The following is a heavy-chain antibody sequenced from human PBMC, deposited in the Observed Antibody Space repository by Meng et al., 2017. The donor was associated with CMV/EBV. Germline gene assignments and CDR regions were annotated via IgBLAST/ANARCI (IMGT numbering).Heavy chain of an antibody. Sequence: GESLKISCAASGFTFSSYAMHWVRQAPGKGLEWVAVISYDGSNKYYADSVKGRFTIYRDNSKNTLYLQMNSLRAEDTAVYYCASNSALYCSGGSCYSENYFDFWGQGTLVTVSS. CDR3: ASNSALYCSGGSCYSENYFDF. J-gene: IGHJ4*02. CDR1: GFTFSSYA. D-gene: IGHD2-15*01. CDR2: ISYDGSNK. V-gene: IGHV3-30-3*01.